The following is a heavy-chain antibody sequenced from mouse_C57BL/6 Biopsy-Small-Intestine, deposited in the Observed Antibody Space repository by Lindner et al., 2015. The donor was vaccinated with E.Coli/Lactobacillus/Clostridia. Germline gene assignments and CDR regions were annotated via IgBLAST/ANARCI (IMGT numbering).Heavy chain of an antibody. Sequence: VQLQESGPELVKPGASVKMSCKASGYTFTTYVIHWVKQKPGQGLEWIGYINPYNDGTKYNEKFKGKVTLTSDKSSSTAYMELSSLTSEDSAVYYCARGNEYDEGFASWGQGTLVTVSA. CDR2: INPYNDGT. CDR3: ARGNEYDEGFAS. V-gene: IGHV1-14*01. D-gene: IGHD2-4*01. CDR1: GYTFTTYV. J-gene: IGHJ3*01.